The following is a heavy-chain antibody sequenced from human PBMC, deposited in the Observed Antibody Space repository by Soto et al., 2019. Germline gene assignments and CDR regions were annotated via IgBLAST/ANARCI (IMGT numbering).Heavy chain of an antibody. J-gene: IGHJ4*02. CDR3: ARDAGYYDSRGYLGFDY. V-gene: IGHV3-33*01. Sequence: GGSLRLSCASSGFTFSSYGMHCVRQALGKGLEWVAVIWYDGSNKYYADSVKGRFTISRDNSKNTLYLQMNSLRAEDTAVYYCARDAGYYDSRGYLGFDYWGQGTLVTVAS. D-gene: IGHD3-22*01. CDR2: IWYDGSNK. CDR1: GFTFSSYG.